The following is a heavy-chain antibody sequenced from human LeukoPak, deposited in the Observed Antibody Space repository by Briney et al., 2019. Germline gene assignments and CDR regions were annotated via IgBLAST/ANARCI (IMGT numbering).Heavy chain of an antibody. V-gene: IGHV3-30-3*01. CDR3: ARDRAGYYYDSSGYYPNY. D-gene: IGHD3-22*01. CDR2: ISYDGSNK. Sequence: PGRSLRLSCAASGFTFSSYAMHWVRQAPGKGLEWVAVISYDGSNKYYADSVKGRFTISRDNSKNTLYLQMNRLRAEDTAVYYCARDRAGYYYDSSGYYPNYWGQGTLVTVSS. J-gene: IGHJ4*02. CDR1: GFTFSSYA.